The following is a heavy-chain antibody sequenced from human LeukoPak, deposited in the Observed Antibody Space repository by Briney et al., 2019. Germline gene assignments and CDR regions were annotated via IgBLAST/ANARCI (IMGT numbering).Heavy chain of an antibody. CDR2: ISIYNGNT. Sequence: AASVKVSCKASGYTFNTYGISWVRQAPGQGLEWMGWISIYNGNTNYAQRLQDRVTMTTDTSTTTAYMELRSLRSDDTAVYYCARDLGQYELLLPLDFWGQGTLVTVSS. CDR1: GYTFNTYG. J-gene: IGHJ4*02. D-gene: IGHD2-15*01. CDR3: ARDLGQYELLLPLDF. V-gene: IGHV1-18*01.